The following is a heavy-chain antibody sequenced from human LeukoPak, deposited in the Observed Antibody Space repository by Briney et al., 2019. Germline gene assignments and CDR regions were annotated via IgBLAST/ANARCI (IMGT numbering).Heavy chain of an antibody. Sequence: SETLSLTCTVSGGSISSGSYYWSWIRQPAGKGLEWIGRIYTSGSTNYSPSLKSRVTISIDTSKNQFSLKLSSVTAADTAVYYCARAASYSSSSFNYYYYMDVWGKGTTVTVSS. CDR1: GGSISSGSYY. J-gene: IGHJ6*03. CDR2: IYTSGST. CDR3: ARAASYSSSSFNYYYYMDV. D-gene: IGHD6-6*01. V-gene: IGHV4-61*02.